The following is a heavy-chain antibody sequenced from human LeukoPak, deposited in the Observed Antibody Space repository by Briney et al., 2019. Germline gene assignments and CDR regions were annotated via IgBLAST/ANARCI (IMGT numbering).Heavy chain of an antibody. V-gene: IGHV1-69*13. J-gene: IGHJ4*02. CDR2: IIPIFGTA. CDR3: ARGYSYGPTFDY. Sequence: SVKVSCKASGYTFTGYYMHWVRQAPGQGLEWMGGIIPIFGTANYAQKFQGRVTITADESTSTAYMELSSLRSEDTAVYYCARGYSYGPTFDYWGQGTLVTVSS. CDR1: GYTFTGYY. D-gene: IGHD5-18*01.